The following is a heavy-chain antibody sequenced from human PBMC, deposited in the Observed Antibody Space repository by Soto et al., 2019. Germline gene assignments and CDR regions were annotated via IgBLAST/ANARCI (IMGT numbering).Heavy chain of an antibody. J-gene: IGHJ4*02. CDR1: GYTFTSYG. CDR3: ARDHRDIVLMVYADIDY. CDR2: ISAYNGNT. Sequence: ASVKVSCKASGYTFTSYGISWVRQAPGQGLEWMGWISAYNGNTNYAQKLQGRVTMTTDTSTSTAYMELRGLRSDDTAVYYCARDHRDIVLMVYADIDYWGQGTLVTVSS. V-gene: IGHV1-18*04. D-gene: IGHD2-8*01.